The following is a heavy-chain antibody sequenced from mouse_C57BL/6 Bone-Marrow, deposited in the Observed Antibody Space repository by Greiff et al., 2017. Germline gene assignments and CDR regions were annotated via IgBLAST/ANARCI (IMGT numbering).Heavy chain of an antibody. CDR3: ARHSGYYDV. Sequence: DVMLVESGGDLVKPGGSLKLSCAASGFTFSSYGMSWVRQTPDKRLEWVATISSGGSYTYYPDSVKGRFTISRDNAKNTLYLQMCSLKSEDTAMYYCARHSGYYDVWGTGTTVTVSS. CDR2: ISSGGSYT. CDR1: GFTFSSYG. D-gene: IGHD1-3*01. J-gene: IGHJ1*03. V-gene: IGHV5-6*02.